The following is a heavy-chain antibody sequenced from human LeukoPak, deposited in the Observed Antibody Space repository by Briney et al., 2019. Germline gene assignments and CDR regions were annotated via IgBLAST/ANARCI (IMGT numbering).Heavy chain of an antibody. V-gene: IGHV3-66*01. CDR3: AREMVRGVLDY. Sequence: GGSLRLSCAASGFTVSSNYMSWVRQAPGKGLEWVSVIYSGGSTYYADSVKGRFTISRDNSKNTLYLQMNSLRAEDTVVYYCAREMVRGVLDYWGQGTLVTVSS. CDR1: GFTVSSNY. D-gene: IGHD3-10*01. CDR2: IYSGGST. J-gene: IGHJ4*02.